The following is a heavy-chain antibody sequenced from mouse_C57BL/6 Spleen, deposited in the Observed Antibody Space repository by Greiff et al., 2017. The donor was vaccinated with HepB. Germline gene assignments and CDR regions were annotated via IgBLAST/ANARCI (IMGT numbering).Heavy chain of an antibody. V-gene: IGHV1-69*01. J-gene: IGHJ2*01. D-gene: IGHD1-1*01. CDR1: GYTFTSYW. Sequence: LQQPGAELVMPGASVKLSCKASGYTFTSYWMHWVKQRPGQGLEWIGEIDPSDSYTNYNQKFKGKSTLTVDKSSSTAYMQLSSLTSEDSAVYYCARFGTTVVDYWGQGTTLTVSS. CDR2: IDPSDSYT. CDR3: ARFGTTVVDY.